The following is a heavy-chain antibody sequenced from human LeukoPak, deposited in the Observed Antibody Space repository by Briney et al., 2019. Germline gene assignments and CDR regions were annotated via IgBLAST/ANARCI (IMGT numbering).Heavy chain of an antibody. CDR3: ARKRPNYFDY. CDR1: GFTFSSYA. V-gene: IGHV3-7*01. J-gene: IGHJ4*02. CDR2: INLDGSQK. Sequence: PGGSLRLSCAASGFTFSSYAMSRVRQAPGKGPEWVANINLDGSQKYYVDSVKGRFTISRDNAENSLYLQMNSLRAEDTALYYCARKRPNYFDYWGQGTLVTVSS.